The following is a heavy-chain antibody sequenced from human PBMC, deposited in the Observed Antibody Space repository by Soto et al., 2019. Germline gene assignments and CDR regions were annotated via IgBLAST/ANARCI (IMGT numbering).Heavy chain of an antibody. CDR1: GGSFSGYY. CDR2: INHSGST. Sequence: SETLSLTCAVYGGSFSGYYWSWIRQPPGKGLEWIGEINHSGSTNYNPSLKSRVTISVDTSKNQFSLKLSSATAADTAVYYCARGGVYAYPRPFDIWGQGTMVTVSS. D-gene: IGHD2-2*02. CDR3: ARGGVYAYPRPFDI. J-gene: IGHJ3*02. V-gene: IGHV4-34*01.